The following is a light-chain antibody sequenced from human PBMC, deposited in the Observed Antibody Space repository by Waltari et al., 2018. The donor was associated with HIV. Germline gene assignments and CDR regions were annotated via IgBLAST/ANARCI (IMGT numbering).Light chain of an antibody. CDR3: QQYNNGRKA. CDR2: GAS. CDR1: QSVSND. J-gene: IGKJ1*01. V-gene: IGKV3-15*01. Sequence: EIVMTQSPATLSVSPGERATLSCRASQSVSNDLAWYQQKPGQAPRLLIYGASTRATGIPARFSGSGSGTEFTLSISSLQSEDFAVCYCQQYNNGRKAFGQGTKVETK.